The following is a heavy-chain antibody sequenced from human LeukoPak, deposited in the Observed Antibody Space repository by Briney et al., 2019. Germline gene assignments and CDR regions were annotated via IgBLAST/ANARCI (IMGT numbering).Heavy chain of an antibody. CDR3: ARGLVTGDGALIDY. CDR1: GGSISSGRYS. J-gene: IGHJ4*02. V-gene: IGHV4-30-2*01. CDR2: ISRSGST. Sequence: SQTLSPTCTVSGGSISSGRYSWNWIRQPRGKGLEWIGYISRSGSTYYNPSLESRVTISIDRSLNQFSLKLTSVTAADTAVYYCARGLVTGDGALIDYWGQGTLVTVSS. D-gene: IGHD7-27*01.